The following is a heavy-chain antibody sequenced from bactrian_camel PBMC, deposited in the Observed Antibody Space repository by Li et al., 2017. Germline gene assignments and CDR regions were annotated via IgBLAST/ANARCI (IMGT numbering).Heavy chain of an antibody. D-gene: IGHD2*01. V-gene: IGHV3S55*01. CDR3: AADFAPIACRVGRTPEVNDYNI. CDR1: GVASDED. CDR2: ILKDGSI. J-gene: IGHJ4*01. Sequence: HVQLVESGGGSVLTGGSLKLACAMSGVASDEDMGWYRQGPENPCELVARILKDGSIYYAETVKGRFTISRDNQKNTMYLQMNNLKSEDTAMYYCAADFAPIACRVGRTPEVNDYNIWGQGTQVTVS.